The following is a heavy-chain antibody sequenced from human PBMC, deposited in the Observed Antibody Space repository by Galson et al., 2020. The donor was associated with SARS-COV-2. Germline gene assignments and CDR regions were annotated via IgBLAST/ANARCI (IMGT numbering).Heavy chain of an antibody. J-gene: IGHJ5*02. CDR3: ATGPAQLEKRIWFDP. CDR2: FDPEDGET. Sequence: ASVKVSCKVSGYTLTELSMHWVRQAPGKGLEWMGGFDPEDGETIYAQKFPGRVTMTEDTSTDTAYMELSSLRSEDTAVYYCATGPAQLEKRIWFDPWGQGTRVTVSS. D-gene: IGHD6-13*01. CDR1: GYTLTELS. V-gene: IGHV1-24*01.